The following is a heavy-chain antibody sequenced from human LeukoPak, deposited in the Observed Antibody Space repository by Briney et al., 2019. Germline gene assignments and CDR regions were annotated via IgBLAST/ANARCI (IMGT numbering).Heavy chain of an antibody. CDR3: ARATHYYDSSGYYSRGFLAFDI. V-gene: IGHV4-59*01. CDR2: IYYSGST. D-gene: IGHD3-22*01. Sequence: SETLSLTCTVSGGSISSYYWSWIRQPPGKGLEWIGYIYYSGSTNYNPSLKSRVTISVDTSKNQFSLKLSSVTAADTAVYYCARATHYYDSSGYYSRGFLAFDIWGQGTMVTVSS. CDR1: GGSISSYY. J-gene: IGHJ3*02.